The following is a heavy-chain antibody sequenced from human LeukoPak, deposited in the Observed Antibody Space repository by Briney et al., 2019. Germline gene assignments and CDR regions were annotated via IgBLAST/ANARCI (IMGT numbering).Heavy chain of an antibody. V-gene: IGHV4-61*02. J-gene: IGHJ6*03. CDR2: IYTSGST. Sequence: SETLSLTCIVSGGSINTGDYYWSWIRQPAGKGLEWIGRIYTSGSTNYNPSLKSRVTISVDTSKNQFSLKLSSVTAADTAVYYCAREVPHYDILTGYDHYYYYMDVWGKGTTVTISS. CDR1: GGSINTGDYY. D-gene: IGHD3-9*01. CDR3: AREVPHYDILTGYDHYYYYMDV.